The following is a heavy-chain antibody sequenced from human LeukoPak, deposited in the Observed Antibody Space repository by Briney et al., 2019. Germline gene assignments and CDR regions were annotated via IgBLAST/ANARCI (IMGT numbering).Heavy chain of an antibody. D-gene: IGHD4-17*01. CDR1: GFTFSNYW. V-gene: IGHV3-74*01. Sequence: GGSLRLPCAASGFTFSNYWMHWVRQAPGKGLVWVSRINSDGSSTTSADSVKGRFTISRDNAKNTLYLQMNSLRAEDTAVYYCAKGGATVIDYWGQGTLVTVSP. CDR3: AKGGATVIDY. CDR2: INSDGSST. J-gene: IGHJ4*02.